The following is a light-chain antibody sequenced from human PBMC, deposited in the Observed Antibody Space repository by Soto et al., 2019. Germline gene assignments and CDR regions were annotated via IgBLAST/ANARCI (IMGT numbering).Light chain of an antibody. CDR3: MQALQTPPT. J-gene: IGKJ4*01. V-gene: IGKV2-28*01. Sequence: DILITQSPLSLPVTPGEPASISCRSSQSLLHSNGYNYLDWYLQKPGQSPQVLIYLGSNRASGVPDRLSGSGSGTDFTLKISRVEAEDVGVYYCMQALQTPPTFGGGTKVDIK. CDR1: QSLLHSNGYNY. CDR2: LGS.